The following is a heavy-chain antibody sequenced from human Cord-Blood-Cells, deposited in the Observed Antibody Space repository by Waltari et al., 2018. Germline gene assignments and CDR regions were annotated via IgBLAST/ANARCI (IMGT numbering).Heavy chain of an antibody. CDR1: GVSLSGYY. CDR2: INPSRST. CDR3: ARAAEYSSSYYYYGMDV. D-gene: IGHD6-6*01. Sequence: QVQLQQWGAGLVKPSETLSLTCAVYGVSLSGYYWSWILRPPGKGLEWIGEINPSRSTNYNPSLKSRVTISVDTSKNQFSLKLSSVTAADTAVYYCARAAEYSSSYYYYGMDVWGQGTTVTVSS. V-gene: IGHV4-34*01. J-gene: IGHJ6*02.